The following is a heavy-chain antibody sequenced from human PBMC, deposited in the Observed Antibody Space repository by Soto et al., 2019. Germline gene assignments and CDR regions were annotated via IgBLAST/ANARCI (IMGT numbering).Heavy chain of an antibody. J-gene: IGHJ3*02. Sequence: VSVKVSSKVSGYTFTRYAINWARQATGQGLEWMGWMNPNSGNTGYTQKFQGRVTMTRHTSISTAYMQLSSLRSEDTARHYCETLMSYGDNQNHDAFDIGGKGTRVTASS. CDR3: ETLMSYGDNQNHDAFDI. V-gene: IGHV1-8*01. D-gene: IGHD4-17*01. CDR2: MNPNSGNT. CDR1: GYTFTRYA.